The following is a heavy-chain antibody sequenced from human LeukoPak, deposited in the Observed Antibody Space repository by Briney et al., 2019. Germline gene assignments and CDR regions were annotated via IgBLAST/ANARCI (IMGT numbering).Heavy chain of an antibody. CDR1: RFTFSSYW. V-gene: IGHV3-7*01. D-gene: IGHD2-15*01. J-gene: IGHJ4*02. CDR3: ARKAARRYFDY. CDR2: IKQDGSEK. Sequence: GGSQRLSCAASRFTFSSYWMSWVRQAPGKGLEWVANIKQDGSEKYYVDSVKGRFTISRDNAKNSLYLQMNSLRAEDTAVYYCARKAARRYFDYWGQGTLVTVSS.